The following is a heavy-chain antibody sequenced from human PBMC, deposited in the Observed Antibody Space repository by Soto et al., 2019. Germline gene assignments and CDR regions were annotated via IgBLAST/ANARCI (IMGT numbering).Heavy chain of an antibody. J-gene: IGHJ5*01. CDR3: ARGRYCLTGRCFPNWFDS. CDR2: IYKSATT. V-gene: IGHV4-30-4*01. CDR1: GDSISNLDYF. D-gene: IGHD7-27*01. Sequence: KTSETLSLTCSVSGDSISNLDYFWAWIRQPPGQALEYIGYIYKSATTYYNPSFESRVAISVDTSKSQFSLNVTSVTAAYTAVYFCARGRYCLTGRCFPNWFDSWGQGALVTVSS.